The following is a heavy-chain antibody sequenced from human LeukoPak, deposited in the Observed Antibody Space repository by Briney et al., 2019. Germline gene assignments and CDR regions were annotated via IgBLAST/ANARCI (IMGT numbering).Heavy chain of an antibody. J-gene: IGHJ4*02. CDR1: GYTFTSYD. Sequence: ASVKVSCKASGYTFTSYDINWVRQATGQGLEWMGWMNPNSGNTGYAQKFQGRVTITRNTSISTAYMELSSLRSEDTAVYYCARGQGGSVTTDYWGQGTLVTVSS. V-gene: IGHV1-8*03. D-gene: IGHD4-11*01. CDR2: MNPNSGNT. CDR3: ARGQGGSVTTDY.